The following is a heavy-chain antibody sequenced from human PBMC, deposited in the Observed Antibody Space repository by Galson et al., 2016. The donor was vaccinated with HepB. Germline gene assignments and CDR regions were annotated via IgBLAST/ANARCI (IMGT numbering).Heavy chain of an antibody. J-gene: IGHJ5*02. Sequence: SLRLSCAASGSTFRTYGIHWVRQAPGKGLEWVAVILYDGSKKYYADSVKGRFTISRDNSKNTLYLQMNSLRAEDTAVYYCARDSFTIFGVTPNWFDPWGQGTLVTVSS. V-gene: IGHV3-33*08. CDR2: ILYDGSKK. CDR1: GSTFRTYG. D-gene: IGHD3-3*01. CDR3: ARDSFTIFGVTPNWFDP.